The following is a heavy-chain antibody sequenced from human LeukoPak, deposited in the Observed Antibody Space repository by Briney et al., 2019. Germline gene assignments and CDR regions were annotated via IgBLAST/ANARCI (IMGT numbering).Heavy chain of an antibody. CDR2: ISGSGGST. Sequence: GGSLRLSCAASGFTFSSYAMSWVRQAPGKGLEWVSVISGSGGSTYYADSVKGRFTISRDNSKNTLYLQMNSLRAEDTAVYYCAKDQGFAMVRGVINDAFDIWGQGTMVTVSS. J-gene: IGHJ3*02. CDR3: AKDQGFAMVRGVINDAFDI. V-gene: IGHV3-23*01. D-gene: IGHD3-10*01. CDR1: GFTFSSYA.